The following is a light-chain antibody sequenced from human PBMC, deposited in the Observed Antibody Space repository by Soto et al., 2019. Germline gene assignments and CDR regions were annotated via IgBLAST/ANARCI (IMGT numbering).Light chain of an antibody. J-gene: IGLJ1*01. CDR3: SSYTSSSTYV. CDR2: DVS. CDR1: SSEVGGYNY. V-gene: IGLV2-14*03. Sequence: QSVLTQPASVSGAPGQSIAISCTGTSSEVGGYNYVSWYQHHPGKAPKLMFYDVSNRPSGVSNRFSGSKSGNTASLTISGLQAEDEADYYCSSYTSSSTYVFGTGTKVTVL.